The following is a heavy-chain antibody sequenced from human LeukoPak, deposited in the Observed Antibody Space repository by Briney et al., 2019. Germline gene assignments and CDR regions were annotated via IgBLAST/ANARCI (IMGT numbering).Heavy chain of an antibody. Sequence: SETLSLTCTVSGGSISSYYWSWIRQPPGKGLEWIGYIYYSGSTNYNPSLKSRVTISVDTSKNQFSLKLSSVTAADMAVYYCARHRLPGDSRLVLHFDYWGQGTLVTVSS. CDR3: ARHRLPGDSRLVLHFDY. J-gene: IGHJ4*02. V-gene: IGHV4-59*08. D-gene: IGHD5-24*01. CDR1: GGSISSYY. CDR2: IYYSGST.